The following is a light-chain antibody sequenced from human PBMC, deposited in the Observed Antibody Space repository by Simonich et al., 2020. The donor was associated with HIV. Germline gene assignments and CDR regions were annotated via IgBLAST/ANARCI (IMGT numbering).Light chain of an antibody. V-gene: IGLV2-23*02. CDR3: CSYAGSSTVV. CDR1: SSDVGSYNL. J-gene: IGLJ2*01. Sequence: QSALTQPASVSGSPGQSITISCTGTSSDVGSYNLVSWYQQHPGKAPKVMIYEVSKRPSGVYNRFSGSKSGNTASLTSSGLQAEDEADYYCCSYAGSSTVVFGGGTKLTVL. CDR2: EVS.